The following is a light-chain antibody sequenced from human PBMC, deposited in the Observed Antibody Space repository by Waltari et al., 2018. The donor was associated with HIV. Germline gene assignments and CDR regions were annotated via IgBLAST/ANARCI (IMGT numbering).Light chain of an antibody. J-gene: IGLJ2*01. CDR2: DVT. CDR3: CSYAGRNTLL. Sequence: QSALTQPRSVSGSPGQSVTISCTGTSSDVGGFNYVSLYQQYPGRVPKLMIYDVTKRPAWVPDRFAGSKAGNTASLTISGHQAEDEADYYCCSYAGRNTLLFGGGTTLTVL. V-gene: IGLV2-11*01. CDR1: SSDVGGFNY.